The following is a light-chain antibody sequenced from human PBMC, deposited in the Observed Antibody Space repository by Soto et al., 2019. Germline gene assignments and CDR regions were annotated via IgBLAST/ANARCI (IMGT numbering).Light chain of an antibody. V-gene: IGLV2-14*03. CDR2: DVS. CDR3: TSYTTSGTRV. CDR1: SSDVGGYNL. J-gene: IGLJ2*01. Sequence: QSALTQPASVAASPGQSITISCTGTSSDVGGYNLVSWFQHHPDKAPKLMIYDVSNRPSGVSNRFSGSKSGNTASLTISGLQAEDEADYYCTSYTTSGTRVFGGGTKLTVL.